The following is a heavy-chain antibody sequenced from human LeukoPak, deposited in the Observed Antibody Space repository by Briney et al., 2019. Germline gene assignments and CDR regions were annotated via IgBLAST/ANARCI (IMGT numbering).Heavy chain of an antibody. CDR3: AKRVTTNYYYYGMDV. CDR2: IYSGGST. V-gene: IGHV3-66*04. D-gene: IGHD4-17*01. CDR1: GFTVSSNY. J-gene: IGHJ6*02. Sequence: GGSLRLSCAASGFTVSSNYMSWVRQAPGKGLEWVSVIYSGGSTYYADSVKGRFTISRDNSKNTLYLQMNSLRAEDTAVYYCAKRVTTNYYYYGMDVWGQGTTVTVSS.